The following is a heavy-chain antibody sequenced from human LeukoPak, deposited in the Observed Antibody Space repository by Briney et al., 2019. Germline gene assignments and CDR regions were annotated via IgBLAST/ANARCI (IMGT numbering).Heavy chain of an antibody. CDR3: TRGRGWSIAVAGYYFDY. CDR1: GFNFRDYG. CDR2: IRHDGSNK. J-gene: IGHJ4*02. V-gene: IGHV3-33*08. D-gene: IGHD6-19*01. Sequence: GTSLRLSCAASGFNFRDYGMEWVRQAPGKGLEWVAFIRHDGSNKYYADSVKGRFTISRDNAKNTLYLQMNSLRAEDTAVYYCTRGRGWSIAVAGYYFDYWGQGTLVTVSS.